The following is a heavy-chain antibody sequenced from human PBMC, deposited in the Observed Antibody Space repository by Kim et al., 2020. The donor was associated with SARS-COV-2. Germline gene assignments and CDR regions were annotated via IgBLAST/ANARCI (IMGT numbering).Heavy chain of an antibody. V-gene: IGHV3-7*04. CDR3: VRSIDY. Sequence: KPDGSGKCNAHSVKDRFTVARDNAKNSLYLQMDSLRAEDTAVDYCVRSIDYWGQGALVTVSS. CDR2: KPDGSGK. J-gene: IGHJ4*02.